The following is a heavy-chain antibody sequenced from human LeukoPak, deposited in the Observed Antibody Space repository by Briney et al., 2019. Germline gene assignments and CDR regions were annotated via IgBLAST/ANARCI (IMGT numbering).Heavy chain of an antibody. D-gene: IGHD3-9*01. CDR1: VGSISSGSYY. CDR3: ARDNLGGGIRYFDWFESGHYYYYMDV. V-gene: IGHV4-61*02. J-gene: IGHJ6*03. Sequence: SETLSLTCTVSVGSISSGSYYWSWIRQPAGKGLEWIGRIYTSVSTNYNPSLKSRVTISVDTSKNQFSLKLSSVTAADTAVYYCARDNLGGGIRYFDWFESGHYYYYMDVWGKGTTVTISS. CDR2: IYTSVST.